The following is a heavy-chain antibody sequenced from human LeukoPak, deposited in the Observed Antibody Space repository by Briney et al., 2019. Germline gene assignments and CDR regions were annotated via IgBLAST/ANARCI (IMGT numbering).Heavy chain of an antibody. D-gene: IGHD5-24*01. V-gene: IGHV5-51*01. Sequence: GESLKISCQGSGYRFIGYWIGWVRQVPGKGLEWLGIIYPGDSDTKCRPSLQGQVTISVDKSINTAYLQWGGLKASDTAIYYCARSEMSTFFDFWGQGTLVTVSS. CDR3: ARSEMSTFFDF. J-gene: IGHJ5*01. CDR2: IYPGDSDT. CDR1: GYRFIGYW.